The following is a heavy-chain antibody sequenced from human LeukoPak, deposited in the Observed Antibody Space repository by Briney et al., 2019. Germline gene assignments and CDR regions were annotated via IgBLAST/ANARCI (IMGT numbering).Heavy chain of an antibody. Sequence: PGGSLRLSCAASGFTFSHHWMHWVRQVPGKGLVWVSRTDGGGSSTSYADSVKGRFSISRDNAKSTLYLQMNSLRAEDTAVYYCARGPGSGGGAHVGDCWGHGILVTVSS. CDR2: TDGGGSST. J-gene: IGHJ4*01. D-gene: IGHD2-15*01. V-gene: IGHV3-74*01. CDR1: GFTFSHHW. CDR3: ARGPGSGGGAHVGDC.